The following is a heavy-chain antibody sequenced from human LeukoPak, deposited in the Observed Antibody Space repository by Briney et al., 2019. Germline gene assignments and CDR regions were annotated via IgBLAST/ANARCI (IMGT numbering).Heavy chain of an antibody. CDR1: GYTFTSYG. CDR2: ISAYNGNT. D-gene: IGHD2-21*02. Sequence: ASVKVSCKASGYTFTSYGISWVRQAPGRGLEWMGWISAYNGNTNYAQKFQGRATMTTDTSTSTAYMELRSLRSDDTAVYYCARESYCGGDCYYQTNWFDPWGQGTLVTVSS. J-gene: IGHJ5*02. CDR3: ARESYCGGDCYYQTNWFDP. V-gene: IGHV1-18*01.